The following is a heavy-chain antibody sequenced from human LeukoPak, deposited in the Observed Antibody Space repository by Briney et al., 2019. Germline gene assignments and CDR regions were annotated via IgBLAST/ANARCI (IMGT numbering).Heavy chain of an antibody. D-gene: IGHD6-19*01. CDR2: ISFSGSA. CDR1: GSSISSYY. V-gene: IGHV4-59*08. J-gene: IGHJ3*01. CDR3: ARLRMAKAGFYF. Sequence: SETLSLTCTVSGSSISSYYWTGIRQPPGKGLEWIGYISFSGSANYNPSLKSRVTILTDTSDNQFSLRLKSVTAADTALYYCARLRMAKAGFYFWGHGKTVTVSS.